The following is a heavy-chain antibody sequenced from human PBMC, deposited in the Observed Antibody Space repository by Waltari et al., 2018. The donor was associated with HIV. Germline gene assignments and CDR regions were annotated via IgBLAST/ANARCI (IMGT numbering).Heavy chain of an antibody. V-gene: IGHV4-39*01. CDR1: GASLGTSTYS. CDR3: ARHARLTVNWKSAFDV. CDR2: VYVDGQ. J-gene: IGHJ3*01. Sequence: LQLQESGPGLVKPSQTLSLTCIVSGASLGTSTYSWGWLRQPPGKGLECMGSVYVDGQNYTPSLMARVTILLNPSQNRFSLTLTAVTAADTAVYFCARHARLTVNWKSAFDVWGRGALVAVSS. D-gene: IGHD1-1*01.